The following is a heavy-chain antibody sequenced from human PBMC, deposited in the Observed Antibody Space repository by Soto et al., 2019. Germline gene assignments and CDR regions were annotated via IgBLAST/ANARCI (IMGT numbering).Heavy chain of an antibody. D-gene: IGHD6-13*01. J-gene: IGHJ5*02. CDR3: VRGGKVAATFKSFDP. CDR1: GDSVSSNSAA. CDR2: TYYRSKWYN. Sequence: PSQTLSLTCAISGDSVSSNSAAWNWIRQSPSRGLEWLGRTYYRSKWYNDYAVSVKSRITINPDTSKNQFSLHLNSVTPEDKAVYYCVRGGKVAATFKSFDPWGQGTLVTVSS. V-gene: IGHV6-1*01.